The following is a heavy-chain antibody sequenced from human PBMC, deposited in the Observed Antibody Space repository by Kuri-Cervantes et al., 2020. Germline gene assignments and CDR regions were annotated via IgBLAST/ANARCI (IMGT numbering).Heavy chain of an antibody. CDR3: AKDPGSSSVFDY. D-gene: IGHD6-13*01. CDR1: GFTFDDYA. V-gene: IGHV3-9*01. CDR2: ISWNSGSI. J-gene: IGHJ4*02. Sequence: GGSLRLSCAASGFTFDDYAMHWVRQAPGKGLEWVSGISWNSGSIGYADSVKGRFTISRDNSKNTLYLQMNSLTGEDTAVYYCAKDPGSSSVFDYWGQGILVTVSS.